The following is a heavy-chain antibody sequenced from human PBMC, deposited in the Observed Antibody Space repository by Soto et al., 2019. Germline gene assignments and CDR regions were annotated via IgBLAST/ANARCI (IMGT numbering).Heavy chain of an antibody. J-gene: IGHJ5*02. CDR3: ARLGADYFVVVPAAMYWFDP. CDR2: IYPGDSDT. V-gene: IGHV5-51*01. D-gene: IGHD2-2*01. CDR1: GYSFTSYW. Sequence: PGESLKISCKGSGYSFTSYWIGWVRQMPGKGLEWMGIIYPGDSDTRYSPSFQGQVTISADKSISTAYLQWSSLKASDTAMYYCARLGADYFVVVPAAMYWFDPWGQGTLVTVSS.